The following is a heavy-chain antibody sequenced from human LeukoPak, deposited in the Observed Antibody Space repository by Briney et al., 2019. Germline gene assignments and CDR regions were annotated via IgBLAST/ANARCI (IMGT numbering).Heavy chain of an antibody. CDR2: IQQDGSEI. D-gene: IGHD4-17*01. CDR1: GFTFSHYW. J-gene: IGHJ4*02. V-gene: IGHV3-7*04. CDR3: ARVMTTVSIDY. Sequence: PGGSLRLSCAASGFTFSHYWMSWVRQAPGKGLEWVANIQQDGSEIYYVDSVKGRFTISRDNAKNTLYLQMNSLRAEDTAVYYCARVMTTVSIDYWGQGTLVTVSS.